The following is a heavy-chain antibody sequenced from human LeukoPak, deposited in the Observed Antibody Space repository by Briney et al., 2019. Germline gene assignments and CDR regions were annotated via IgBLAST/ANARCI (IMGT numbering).Heavy chain of an antibody. V-gene: IGHV3-30*02. J-gene: IGHJ4*02. CDR2: IQYDGSNA. D-gene: IGHD6-13*01. Sequence: GGSLRLSCTASGFTFGDYAMSWVRQAPGKGLEWVAFIQYDGSNAYYADSVKGRFTISRDNSKNTLYLQMNSLRAEDTAVYYCAKGYYSTIDYWGQGTLVAVSS. CDR1: GFTFGDYA. CDR3: AKGYYSTIDY.